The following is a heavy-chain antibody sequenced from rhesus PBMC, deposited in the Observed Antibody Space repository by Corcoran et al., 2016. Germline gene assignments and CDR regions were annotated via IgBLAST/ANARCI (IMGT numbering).Heavy chain of an antibody. CDR3: ARSQYCTDRGCFPFDY. CDR1: GGSFSRYW. J-gene: IGHJ4*01. D-gene: IGHD2-21*01. CDR2: INGNKRNT. V-gene: IGHV4-80*01. Sequence: QVQLQESGPGLVKPSETLSLTCAVSGGSFSRYWVSWIRQTPGKGLEGIGGINGNKRNTNYHPSLKSRVTISKDASKNQFSLKLSSVTAADTAVYYCARSQYCTDRGCFPFDYWGQGVLVTVSS.